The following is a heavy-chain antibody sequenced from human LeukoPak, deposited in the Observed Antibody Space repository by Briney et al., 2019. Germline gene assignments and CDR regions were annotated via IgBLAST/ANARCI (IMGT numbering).Heavy chain of an antibody. CDR2: IIPIFGTA. V-gene: IGHV1-69*13. CDR1: GGTFSSYA. J-gene: IGHJ5*02. Sequence: GASVKVSCKASGGTFSSYAISWVRQAPGQGLEWMGGIIPIFGTANYAQKFQGRVTITADESTSTAYMELSSLRSEDTAVYYCARAGGGYQPNWFDPWGQGTLVTVSS. D-gene: IGHD3-22*01. CDR3: ARAGGGYQPNWFDP.